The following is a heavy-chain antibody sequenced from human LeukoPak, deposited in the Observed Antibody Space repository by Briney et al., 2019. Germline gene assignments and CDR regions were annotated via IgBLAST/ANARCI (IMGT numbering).Heavy chain of an antibody. J-gene: IGHJ4*02. Sequence: GGSLRLSCAASGFTVSSNYMSWVRQAPGKGLEWVSVIYSGGSTYYADSVKGRFTISRDNNENSLYLQMNSLRIEDTAFYYCVKGLGYGSGHLFDSWGQGTLVTVSS. CDR1: GFTVSSNY. CDR2: IYSGGST. CDR3: VKGLGYGSGHLFDS. V-gene: IGHV3-53*05. D-gene: IGHD3-10*01.